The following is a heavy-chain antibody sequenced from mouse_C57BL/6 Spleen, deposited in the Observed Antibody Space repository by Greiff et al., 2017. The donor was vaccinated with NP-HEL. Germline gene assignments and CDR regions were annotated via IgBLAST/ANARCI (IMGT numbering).Heavy chain of an antibody. Sequence: QVQLQQPGAELVKPGASVKLSCKASGYTFTSYWMHWVKQRPGQGLEWIGMIHPNSGSTNYNEKFKSKATLTVDKSSSTAYMQLSSLTSEDSAVYYCHYYGSPHAMDYWGQGTSVTVSS. CDR1: GYTFTSYW. CDR2: IHPNSGST. D-gene: IGHD1-1*01. J-gene: IGHJ4*01. V-gene: IGHV1-64*01. CDR3: HYYGSPHAMDY.